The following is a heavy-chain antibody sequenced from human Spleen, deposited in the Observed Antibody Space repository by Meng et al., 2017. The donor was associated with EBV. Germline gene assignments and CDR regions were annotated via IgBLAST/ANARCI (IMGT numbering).Heavy chain of an antibody. D-gene: IGHD3-22*01. V-gene: IGHV4-39*07. CDR1: GGSISISPYY. CDR3: ARVVDSSGFRFDY. Sequence: LQLQEAAPGLVKPSEPLSLTCTVSGGSISISPYYWGWIRQPPGKGLEWIGSIFYTGSTYYNPSLKSRVTISVDTSKNQFSLRLSSVTAADTAVYYCARVVDSSGFRFDYWGQGTLVTVSS. CDR2: IFYTGST. J-gene: IGHJ4*02.